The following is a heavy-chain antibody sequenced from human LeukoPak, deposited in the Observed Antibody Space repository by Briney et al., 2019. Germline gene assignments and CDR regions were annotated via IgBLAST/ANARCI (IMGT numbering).Heavy chain of an antibody. Sequence: GGSLRLSCAASGFTFSSYGMHWVRQAPGKGLEWVAAISYDGSNKYYADSVKGRFTISRDNSKNTLYLQMNSLRAEDTAVYYCAKALYDSSGYYYFDYWGQGTLVTVSS. D-gene: IGHD3-22*01. V-gene: IGHV3-30*18. CDR3: AKALYDSSGYYYFDY. J-gene: IGHJ4*02. CDR2: ISYDGSNK. CDR1: GFTFSSYG.